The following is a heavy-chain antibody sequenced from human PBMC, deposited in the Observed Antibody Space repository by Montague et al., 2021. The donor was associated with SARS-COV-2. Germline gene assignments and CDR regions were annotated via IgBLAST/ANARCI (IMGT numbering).Heavy chain of an antibody. D-gene: IGHD4-17*01. Sequence: CDISGDSVWSNTAAWNWIRQSPSGGLEWLGRTNYRSKWTSDYATSVEGRISIDPDTSKNQFFLHLRSVTPEDTGVYYCVRDTGSAQAGFDAWGQGTLVTVSS. J-gene: IGHJ4*02. CDR3: VRDTGSAQAGFDA. CDR2: TNYRSKWTS. V-gene: IGHV6-1*01. CDR1: GDSVWSNTAA.